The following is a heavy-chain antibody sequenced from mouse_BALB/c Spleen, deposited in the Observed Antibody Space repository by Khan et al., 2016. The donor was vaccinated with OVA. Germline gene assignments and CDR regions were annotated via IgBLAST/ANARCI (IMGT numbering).Heavy chain of an antibody. V-gene: IGHV3-2*02. CDR2: ISYSGRT. CDR1: GYSITSDYA. Sequence: EVQLQESGPGLMNPSQSLSLTCTVTGYSITSDYAWNWIRQFPGNKLEWMGYISYSGRTSYNPSLKSRISITRDTSKNQVFLQLNSVTTEDTASYFCARSVTITTVVATDFDYWGQGTTLTVSS. CDR3: ARSVTITTVVATDFDY. J-gene: IGHJ2*01. D-gene: IGHD1-1*01.